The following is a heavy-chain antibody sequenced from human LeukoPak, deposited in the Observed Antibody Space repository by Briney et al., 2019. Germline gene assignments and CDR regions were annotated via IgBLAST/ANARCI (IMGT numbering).Heavy chain of an antibody. Sequence: GGSLRLSCAASGFTFSSYGMHWVRQAPGKGLEGVAFIRYDGSNKYYADSVKGRFTISRDNSKNTLYLQMTSLRAEDTAVYYCAKALYLGYCSSTSCYSPPDYWGQGTLVTVSS. V-gene: IGHV3-30*02. D-gene: IGHD2-2*02. J-gene: IGHJ4*02. CDR3: AKALYLGYCSSTSCYSPPDY. CDR1: GFTFSSYG. CDR2: IRYDGSNK.